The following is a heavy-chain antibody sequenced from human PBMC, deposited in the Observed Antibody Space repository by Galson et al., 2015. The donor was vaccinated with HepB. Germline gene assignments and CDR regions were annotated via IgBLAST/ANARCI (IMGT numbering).Heavy chain of an antibody. J-gene: IGHJ3*02. Sequence: ETLSLTCAVYGGSFSGYYWSWIRQPPGKGLEWIGEINHGGSTNYNPSLKSRVTMSVGTSKIQFSLKLSSVTAADTAVYFCARRYYYDSSGYYYSGRLSAFGIWGQGTMVTVSS. CDR1: GGSFSGYY. CDR3: ARRYYYDSSGYYYSGRLSAFGI. V-gene: IGHV4-34*01. D-gene: IGHD3-22*01. CDR2: INHGGST.